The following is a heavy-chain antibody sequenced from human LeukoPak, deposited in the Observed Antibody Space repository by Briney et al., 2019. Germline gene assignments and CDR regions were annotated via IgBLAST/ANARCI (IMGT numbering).Heavy chain of an antibody. Sequence: SETLSLTCTVSGGSISSGDYYWSWIRQPPGKGLEWIGYIYYSGSTYYNPSLKSRVTMSVDTSKNQFSLRLSSVTAADTAVYYCARITFVVEGYGMDVWGQGTTVTVSS. CDR1: GGSISSGDYY. D-gene: IGHD2-21*01. CDR3: ARITFVVEGYGMDV. V-gene: IGHV4-30-4*01. J-gene: IGHJ6*02. CDR2: IYYSGST.